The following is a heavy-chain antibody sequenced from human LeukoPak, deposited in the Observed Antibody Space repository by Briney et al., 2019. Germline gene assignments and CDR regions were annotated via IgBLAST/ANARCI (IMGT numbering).Heavy chain of an antibody. CDR2: MNPNSGNT. D-gene: IGHD3-10*01. CDR3: ARGPRTVVRGVTGDY. CDR1: GYTFTSYD. V-gene: IGHV1-8*01. J-gene: IGHJ4*02. Sequence: ASVKVSCKASGYTFTSYDINWVRQATGQGLEWMGWMNPNSGNTGYAQKFQGRVAMTRNTSISTAYMELSSLRSEDTAVYYCARGPRTVVRGVTGDYWGQGTLVTVSS.